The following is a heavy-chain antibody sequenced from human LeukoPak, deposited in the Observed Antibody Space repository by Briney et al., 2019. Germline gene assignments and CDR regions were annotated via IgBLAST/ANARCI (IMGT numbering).Heavy chain of an antibody. D-gene: IGHD6-13*01. J-gene: IGHJ5*02. V-gene: IGHV4-59*08. CDR3: ARRNIAAAGRNWFDP. CDR2: IYYSGST. CDR1: GGSISSYY. Sequence: PSETLSLTCTVSGGSISSYYWSWIRQPPGKGPEWIGYIYYSGSTNYNPSLKSRVTISVDTSKNQFSLKLSSVTAADTAVYYCARRNIAAAGRNWFDPWGQGTLVTVSS.